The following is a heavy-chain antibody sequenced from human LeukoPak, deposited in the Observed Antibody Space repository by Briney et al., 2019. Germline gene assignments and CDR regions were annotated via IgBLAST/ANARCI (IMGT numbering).Heavy chain of an antibody. CDR1: GYTFTGYY. V-gene: IGHV1-2*02. D-gene: IGHD6-6*01. Sequence: ASVKVSCKASGYTFTGYYTHWVRQAPGQGLEWMGWINPNSGATNYAQKFQGRVTMTRDTSISTAYMELSRLRSDDTAVYYCAREVSPWGSSFDYWGQGTLVTVSS. CDR2: INPNSGAT. J-gene: IGHJ4*02. CDR3: AREVSPWGSSFDY.